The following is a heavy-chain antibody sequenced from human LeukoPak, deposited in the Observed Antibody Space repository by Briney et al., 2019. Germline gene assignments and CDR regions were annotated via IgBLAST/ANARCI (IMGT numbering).Heavy chain of an antibody. CDR1: GYSFTSYW. Sequence: GESLKISCKGFGYSFTSYWIAWVRQMPGKGLEWRGIIYPGDSDTKYSPSFQGQVTISADKSISTAYLQSSSLKASDTAMYYCARLKDQEVVFDNWGQGTLVTVSS. CDR2: IYPGDSDT. V-gene: IGHV5-51*01. D-gene: IGHD2-15*01. J-gene: IGHJ4*02. CDR3: ARLKDQEVVFDN.